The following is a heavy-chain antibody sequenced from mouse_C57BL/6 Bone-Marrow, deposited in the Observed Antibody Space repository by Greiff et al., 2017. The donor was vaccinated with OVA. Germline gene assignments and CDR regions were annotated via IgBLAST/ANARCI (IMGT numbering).Heavy chain of an antibody. Sequence: VQLQQSGPELVKPGASVKISCKASGYSFTGYYMNWVKQSPEKSLEWIGEINPSTGGTTYNQKFKAKATLTVDKSSSTAYMQLESLTSEDSAVDYGAICRNYGSSYAVDYWGRGTSVTVTS. CDR3: AICRNYGSSYAVDY. J-gene: IGHJ4*01. D-gene: IGHD1-1*01. CDR2: INPSTGGT. CDR1: GYSFTGYY. V-gene: IGHV1-42*01.